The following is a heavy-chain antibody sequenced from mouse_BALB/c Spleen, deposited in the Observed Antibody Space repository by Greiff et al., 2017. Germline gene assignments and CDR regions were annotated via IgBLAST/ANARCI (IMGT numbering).Heavy chain of an antibody. CDR3: AKDYDRAMDY. V-gene: IGHV3-2*02. CDR1: GYSITSDYA. CDR2: ISYSGST. D-gene: IGHD2-4*01. Sequence: EVQLVESGPGLVKPSQSLSLTCTVTGYSITSDYAWNWIRQFPGNKLEWMGYISYSGSTSYNPSLKSRISITRDTSKNQFFLQLNSVTTEDTATYYCAKDYDRAMDYWGQGTSVTVSS. J-gene: IGHJ4*01.